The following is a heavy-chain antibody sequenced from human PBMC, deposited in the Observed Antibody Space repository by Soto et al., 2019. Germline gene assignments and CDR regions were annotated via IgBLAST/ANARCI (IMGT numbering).Heavy chain of an antibody. D-gene: IGHD2-15*01. V-gene: IGHV3-11*04. CDR1: GFTFXXXX. CDR2: IDSSRTNS. CDR3: AKFNHPGFTSPLFDS. J-gene: IGHJ4*02. Sequence: QVQLVESXXXXXKPGGSLRLSCTASGFTFXXXXXXWIRRAPGXXXXXVSYIDSSRTNSHYVDSVKGRFTVSRDNDKNVLYLHMNSLRAEDTAVYFCAKFNHPGFTSPLFDSWGQGTLVTVSS.